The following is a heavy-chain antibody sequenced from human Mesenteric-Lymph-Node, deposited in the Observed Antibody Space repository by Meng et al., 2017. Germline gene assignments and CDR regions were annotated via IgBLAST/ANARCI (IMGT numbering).Heavy chain of an antibody. D-gene: IGHD2-21*01. V-gene: IGHV4-28*01. CDR1: GYSSSSSNW. Sequence: VQLQQSGPGLGKPSYTMSPTCAVSGYSSSSSNWWGWIRQPPGKRLEWIGYIYYSGSTYYNPSLKSRVTMSVDTSKNQFSLKLSSVTAVDTAVYYCASFDHIPRRNYFDYWGQGTLVTVSS. CDR3: ASFDHIPRRNYFDY. J-gene: IGHJ4*02. CDR2: IYYSGST.